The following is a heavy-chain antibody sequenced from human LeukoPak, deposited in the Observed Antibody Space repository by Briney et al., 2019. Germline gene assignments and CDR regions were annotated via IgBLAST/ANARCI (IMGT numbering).Heavy chain of an antibody. CDR2: INPNSGGT. V-gene: IGHV1/OR15-1*01. D-gene: IGHD6-13*01. Sequence: GASVKVSCTASGYIFTDYYMHWVRQAPGQELGWMGRINPNSGGTNYAQKFQGRVTMTRDTSISTAYTELSSLRSEDTAVYYCASRIAAAYYYGMDVWGQGTTVTVSS. J-gene: IGHJ6*02. CDR3: ASRIAAAYYYGMDV. CDR1: GYIFTDYY.